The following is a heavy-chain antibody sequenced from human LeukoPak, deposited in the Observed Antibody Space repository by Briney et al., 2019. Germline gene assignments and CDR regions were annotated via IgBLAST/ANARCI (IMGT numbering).Heavy chain of an antibody. D-gene: IGHD4-17*01. CDR3: AKDARYGDYEKEYYFDY. CDR1: GFTFSSYA. Sequence: PGGSLRLSCAASGFTFSSYAMSWVRQAPGKGLEWVSAISGSGGSTYYADSVKGRFTISRDNSKNTLYLQMNSLRAEDTAVYYCAKDARYGDYEKEYYFDYWGQGTLVTVSS. CDR2: ISGSGGST. V-gene: IGHV3-23*01. J-gene: IGHJ4*02.